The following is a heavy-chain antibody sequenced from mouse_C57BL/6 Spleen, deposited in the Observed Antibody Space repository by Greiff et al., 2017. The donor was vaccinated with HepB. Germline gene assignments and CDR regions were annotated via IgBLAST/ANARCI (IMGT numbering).Heavy chain of an antibody. CDR3: ARHYCSSYEGYFDY. V-gene: IGHV1-80*01. CDR2: IYPGDGDT. CDR1: GYAFSSYW. D-gene: IGHD1-1*01. J-gene: IGHJ2*01. Sequence: VQLQQSGAELVKPGASVKISCKASGYAFSSYWMNWVKQRPGKGLEWIGQIYPGDGDTNYNGKFKGKATLTADKSSSTAYMQLSSLTSEDSAVYFWARHYCSSYEGYFDYWGQGTTLTVSS.